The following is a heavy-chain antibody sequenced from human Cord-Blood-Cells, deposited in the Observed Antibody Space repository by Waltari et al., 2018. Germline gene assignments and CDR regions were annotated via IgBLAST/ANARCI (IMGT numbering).Heavy chain of an antibody. CDR2: IKQDGSEK. V-gene: IGHV3-7*01. Sequence: EVQLVESGGGLVQPGGSLRLSCAASGFTFSSYWMSWVRQAPGKGLEWVANIKQDGSEKYYVDSVKGRFTISRDNAKNSRYLQMNSLRAEDTAVYYCARIDSGSYYYYYYYMDVWGKGTTVTVSS. J-gene: IGHJ6*03. CDR3: ARIDSGSYYYYYYYMDV. CDR1: GFTFSSYW. D-gene: IGHD1-26*01.